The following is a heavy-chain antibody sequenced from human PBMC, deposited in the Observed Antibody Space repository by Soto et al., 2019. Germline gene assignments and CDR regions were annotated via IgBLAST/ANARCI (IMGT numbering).Heavy chain of an antibody. J-gene: IGHJ4*02. V-gene: IGHV4-39*01. CDR2: IYYSGST. Sequence: QLQLQESGPGLVKPSETLSLTCTVSGGSISSSSYYWGWIRQPPGKGLEWIGSIYYSGSTYYNPSLKSRVTISVDTSKNQFSLKLSSVTAADTAVYYCARERSPWTYQLLLGIDYWGQGTLVTVSS. CDR3: ARERSPWTYQLLLGIDY. CDR1: GGSISSSSYY. D-gene: IGHD2-2*01.